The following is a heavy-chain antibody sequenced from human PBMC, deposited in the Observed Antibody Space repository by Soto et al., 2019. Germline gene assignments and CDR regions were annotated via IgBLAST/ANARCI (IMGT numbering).Heavy chain of an antibody. Sequence: GGSLRLSCAASGFTFSSHGMHWVRQAPGKGLEWVAVISFDGSNKYYADSVKGRFTISRDNSKSTLYLQMNTLRVDDTAVYSCAKDRVGSSVLRFFDSWGQGTLVTVSS. CDR3: AKDRVGSSVLRFFDS. J-gene: IGHJ4*02. CDR2: ISFDGSNK. V-gene: IGHV3-30*18. D-gene: IGHD6-6*01. CDR1: GFTFSSHG.